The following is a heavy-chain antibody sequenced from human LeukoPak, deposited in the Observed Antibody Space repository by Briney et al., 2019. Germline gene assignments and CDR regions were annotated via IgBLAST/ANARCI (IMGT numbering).Heavy chain of an antibody. J-gene: IGHJ3*02. D-gene: IGHD3-22*01. CDR1: GFTFDDYA. CDR2: ISWNSDRI. V-gene: IGHV3-9*03. Sequence: PGGSLRLSCAASGFTFDDYAMHWVRQAPGKGLEWVSGISWNSDRIGYADSVKGRFTISRDNAKNSLYLQMNSLRAEDMALYYCAKDRGSGYYKNAFDIWGQGTMVTVSS. CDR3: AKDRGSGYYKNAFDI.